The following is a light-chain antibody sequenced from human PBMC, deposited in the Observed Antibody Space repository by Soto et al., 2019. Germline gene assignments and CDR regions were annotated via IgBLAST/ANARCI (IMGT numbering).Light chain of an antibody. CDR2: IAS. CDR3: QQSFGSPSVT. CDR1: QNIGDY. Sequence: DIQLTQSPSSLSASVGDRVSIACRASQNIGDYLNWYQQKPGQAPRLLIYIASNLQSGVPSRFSGSGSGTDFTLTISSLQTDDFATYFCQQSFGSPSVTFGGGTKVEIK. J-gene: IGKJ4*01. V-gene: IGKV1-39*01.